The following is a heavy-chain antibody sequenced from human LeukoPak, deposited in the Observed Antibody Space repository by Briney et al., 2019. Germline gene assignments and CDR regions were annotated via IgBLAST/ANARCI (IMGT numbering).Heavy chain of an antibody. D-gene: IGHD3-3*01. Sequence: SETLSLTCTVSGGSISSYYWSWIRQPPGKGLEWIGYIYYSGSTNYNPSLKSRVIISVDTSKNQFSLKLSSVTAADTAVYYCARQFSRVVIDYWGQGTLVTVSS. V-gene: IGHV4-59*08. CDR2: IYYSGST. CDR1: GGSISSYY. J-gene: IGHJ4*02. CDR3: ARQFSRVVIDY.